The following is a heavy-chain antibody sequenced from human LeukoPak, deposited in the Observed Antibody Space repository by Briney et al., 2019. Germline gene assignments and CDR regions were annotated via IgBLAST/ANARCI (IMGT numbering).Heavy chain of an antibody. V-gene: IGHV4-4*08. CDR1: GGSISTYY. CDR3: ARRNIRGYNSFNI. CDR2: LYTTTT. D-gene: IGHD3-22*01. Sequence: SETLSLICTVSGGSISTYYWSWIRQAPGAGLQWLGYLYTTTTNYNPSLKRRVTISADTSKNQFSLRLHSVTAADTAVYYCARRNIRGYNSFNIWGQGTMVTVSS. J-gene: IGHJ3*02.